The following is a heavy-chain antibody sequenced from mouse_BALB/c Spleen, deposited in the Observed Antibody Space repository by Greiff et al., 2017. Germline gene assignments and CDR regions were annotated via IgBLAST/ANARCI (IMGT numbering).Heavy chain of an antibody. Sequence: EVQLQESGAELVKPGASVKLSCTASGFNIKDTYMHWVKQRPEQGLEWIGRIDPANGNTKYDPKFQGKATITADTSSNTAYLQLSSLTSEDTAVYYCARAGYVLYYAMDYWGQGTSVTVSS. J-gene: IGHJ4*01. V-gene: IGHV14-3*02. D-gene: IGHD1-2*01. CDR2: IDPANGNT. CDR1: GFNIKDTY. CDR3: ARAGYVLYYAMDY.